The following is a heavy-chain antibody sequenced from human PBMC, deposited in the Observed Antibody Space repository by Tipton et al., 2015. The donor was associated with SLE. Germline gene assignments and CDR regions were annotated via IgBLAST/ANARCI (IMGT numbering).Heavy chain of an antibody. Sequence: LRLSCAVSDYSISSGYYWGWIRQPPGKGLEWIGSIYYSGSTYYNPSLKSRVTISVDTSKNQFSLKLSSVTAADTAVYYCARHRREHYTSSSSAFDIWGQGTMVTVSS. CDR2: IYYSGST. J-gene: IGHJ3*02. V-gene: IGHV4-38-2*01. CDR1: DYSISSGYY. CDR3: ARHRREHYTSSSSAFDI. D-gene: IGHD6-6*01.